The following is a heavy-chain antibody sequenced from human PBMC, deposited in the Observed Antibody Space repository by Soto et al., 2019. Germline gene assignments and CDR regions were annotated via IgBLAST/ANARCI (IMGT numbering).Heavy chain of an antibody. Sequence: EVQLVESGGGLVQPGGSLRLSCAASGFTFSTYWMHWVRQAPGKGLEWVSRIKTDGSYTNYADSVKGRFTISRDNAKNTLFLQMDSLGAEDTAVYLCATGGSGYFGYWGQGTLVTVSS. D-gene: IGHD3-22*01. V-gene: IGHV3-74*01. J-gene: IGHJ4*02. CDR1: GFTFSTYW. CDR3: ATGGSGYFGY. CDR2: IKTDGSYT.